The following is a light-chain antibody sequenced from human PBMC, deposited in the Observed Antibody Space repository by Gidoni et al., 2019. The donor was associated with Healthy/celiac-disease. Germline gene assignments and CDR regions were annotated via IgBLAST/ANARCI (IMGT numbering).Light chain of an antibody. Sequence: DIQMTQSPSTLSASVGDRVTITCRASQSISSRLAWYQQKPGKAPKLLIYDASSLESGVPSRFSGSGSGTEFTLTISSLQPDDFATYYCQQYNSYSSFGPGTKVEIK. CDR1: QSISSR. CDR2: DAS. CDR3: QQYNSYSS. V-gene: IGKV1-5*01. J-gene: IGKJ3*01.